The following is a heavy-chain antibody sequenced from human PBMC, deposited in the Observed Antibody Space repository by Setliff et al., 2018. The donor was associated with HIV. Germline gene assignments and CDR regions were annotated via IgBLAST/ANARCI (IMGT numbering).Heavy chain of an antibody. J-gene: IGHJ4*02. CDR2: INPYSGRR. CDR3: TRENDILSGFNIHGFDY. Sequence: GASVKVSCKAYGYTFTDYGLCWVRQAPGQGLEWVGWINPYSGRRNYAQSLQGRVTMTTDTSTNSAYMELRNLKSDDTAVYYCTRENDILSGFNIHGFDYWGQGTLVTVSS. V-gene: IGHV1-18*01. D-gene: IGHD3-9*01. CDR1: GYTFTDYG.